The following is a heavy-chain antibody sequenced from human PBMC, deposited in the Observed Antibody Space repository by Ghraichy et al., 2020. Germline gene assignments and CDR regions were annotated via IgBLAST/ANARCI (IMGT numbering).Heavy chain of an antibody. Sequence: ASVKVSCKASGYIFTDFYIHWVRQAPGQGLEWMGWMNPNGGVTNYAQRFQGRVTMTRDTSISTAYMELSGLRSDDTALYYCARDGMRTTPGDYWGQGTLITVFS. CDR3: ARDGMRTTPGDY. V-gene: IGHV1-2*02. J-gene: IGHJ4*02. CDR1: GYIFTDFY. CDR2: MNPNGGVT. D-gene: IGHD1-14*01.